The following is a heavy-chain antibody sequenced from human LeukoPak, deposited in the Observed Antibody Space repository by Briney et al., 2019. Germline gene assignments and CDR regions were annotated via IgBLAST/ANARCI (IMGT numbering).Heavy chain of an antibody. J-gene: IGHJ5*02. Sequence: SETPSLTCTVSGGSVSSSSHYWGWFRQPPGEGLEWIGSSYYSGGTYRNPSLRSRVTISVDTSKNQFSLTLSSVTAADTAVYYCARLNNLGVVINPWGQGTLVTVSS. CDR2: SYYSGGT. CDR3: ARLNNLGVVINP. V-gene: IGHV4-39*07. CDR1: GGSVSSSSHY. D-gene: IGHD3-16*02.